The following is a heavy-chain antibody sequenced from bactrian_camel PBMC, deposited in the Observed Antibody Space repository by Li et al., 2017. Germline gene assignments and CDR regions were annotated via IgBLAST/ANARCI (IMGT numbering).Heavy chain of an antibody. Sequence: HVQLVESGGGSVQAGGSLRLSCDYTGSFICVPEMSWYRQVPGAERMFVSSVDRVGTTAYADSVKGRFTISRDNSKNTVYLEMNDLKPDDTAVYYCSGRYSGVWCGTEGEIWGQGTQVTVS. D-gene: IGHD2*01. V-gene: IGHV3S53*01. CDR2: VDRVGTT. CDR1: GSFICVPE. J-gene: IGHJ4*01. CDR3: SGRYSGVWCGTEGEI.